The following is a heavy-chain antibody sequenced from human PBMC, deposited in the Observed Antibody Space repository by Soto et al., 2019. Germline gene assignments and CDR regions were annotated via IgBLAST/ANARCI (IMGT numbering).Heavy chain of an antibody. J-gene: IGHJ4*02. CDR3: ARVRNYYDSSGYYYFDY. D-gene: IGHD3-22*01. CDR2: IIPIFGTA. Sequence: QVQLVQSGAEVKQPGSSVKVSCKASGGTFSSYAISWVRQAPGQGLEWMGGIIPIFGTANYAQKFQGRVTITADESTSTAYMELSSLRSEDTAVYYCARVRNYYDSSGYYYFDYWGQGTLVTVSS. CDR1: GGTFSSYA. V-gene: IGHV1-69*01.